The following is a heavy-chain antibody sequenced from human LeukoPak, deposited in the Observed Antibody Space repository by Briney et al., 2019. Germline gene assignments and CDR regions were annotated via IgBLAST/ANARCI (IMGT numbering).Heavy chain of an antibody. CDR1: GFTFSSYS. CDR2: ISSSSSTI. CDR3: ARAAAASSFDY. J-gene: IGHJ4*02. V-gene: IGHV3-48*04. D-gene: IGHD6-25*01. Sequence: GGSLRLSCAASGFTFSSYSMNWVRQAPGKGLEWVSYISSSSSTIYYADSVKGRFTISRDNAKNSLYLQMNSLRAEDTAVYYCARAAAASSFDYWGQGTLATVSS.